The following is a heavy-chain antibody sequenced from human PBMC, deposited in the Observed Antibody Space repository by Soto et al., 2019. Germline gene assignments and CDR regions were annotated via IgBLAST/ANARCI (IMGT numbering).Heavy chain of an antibody. CDR1: GFTFSSYS. CDR3: ARESRFLEWLSLNWFDP. J-gene: IGHJ5*02. V-gene: IGHV3-48*02. D-gene: IGHD3-3*01. Sequence: GSLSLSCAASGFTFSSYSMNWVRQAPGKGLEWVSYISSSSSTIYYADSVKGRFTISRDNAKNSLYLQMNSLRDEDTAVYYCARESRFLEWLSLNWFDPWGQGTLVTVSS. CDR2: ISSSSSTI.